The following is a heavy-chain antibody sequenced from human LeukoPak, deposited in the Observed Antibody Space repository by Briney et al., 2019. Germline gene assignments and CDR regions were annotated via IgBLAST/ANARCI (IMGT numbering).Heavy chain of an antibody. V-gene: IGHV4-4*07. D-gene: IGHD5-12*01. J-gene: IGHJ4*02. CDR2: VYPSGNT. Sequence: SETLSLTCTVSSDSISNYYWSWVRQPAGRGLEWIGRVYPSGNTNYNPYNPSLTDRVIISIDTSRSQFSLILTSVTAADTAMYYCARAESGHYYFDYWGRGTLVTVSS. CDR1: SDSISNYY. CDR3: ARAESGHYYFDY.